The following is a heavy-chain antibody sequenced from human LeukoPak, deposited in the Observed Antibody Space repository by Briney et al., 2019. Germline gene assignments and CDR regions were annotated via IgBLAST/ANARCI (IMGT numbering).Heavy chain of an antibody. V-gene: IGHV3-30*04. CDR3: ARGEVDCSGGRCYSAEYFQH. D-gene: IGHD2-15*01. CDR1: GFTFSSYA. Sequence: GGSLRLSCAASGFTFSSYAMHWVRQALGKGLEWVAVISYDGSNKYYADSVKGRFTIARDNSKNTLYLQMNSLRAEDTAVYYCARGEVDCSGGRCYSAEYFQHWGQGTLVSVSS. J-gene: IGHJ1*01. CDR2: ISYDGSNK.